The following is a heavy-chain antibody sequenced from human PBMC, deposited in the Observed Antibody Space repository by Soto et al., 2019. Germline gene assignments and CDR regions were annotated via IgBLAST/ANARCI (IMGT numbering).Heavy chain of an antibody. J-gene: IGHJ4*02. D-gene: IGHD3-10*01. CDR2: ISGSGGSI. CDR1: GFTFSTYA. Sequence: GGSLRLSCAASGFTFSTYAMSWVRQAPGKGLEWVSEISGSGGSIYYADSVKGRFTISRDNSKNTLYLQMNSLRVEDTAVYYCAKDPTFAYYFDSWGQGTLVTVSS. V-gene: IGHV3-23*01. CDR3: AKDPTFAYYFDS.